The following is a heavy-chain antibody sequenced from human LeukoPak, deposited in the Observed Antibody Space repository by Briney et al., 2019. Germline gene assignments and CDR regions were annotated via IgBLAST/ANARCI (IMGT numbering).Heavy chain of an antibody. J-gene: IGHJ4*02. V-gene: IGHV3-21*01. Sequence: GGSLRLSCAASGFTFSSYSMNWVRQAPGKGLEWVSSISSSSSYIYYADSVKGRFTISRDNSKNTLYLQMNSLRAEDTAVYYCARGQWLENYFDYWGQGTLVTVSS. D-gene: IGHD6-19*01. CDR3: ARGQWLENYFDY. CDR1: GFTFSSYS. CDR2: ISSSSSYI.